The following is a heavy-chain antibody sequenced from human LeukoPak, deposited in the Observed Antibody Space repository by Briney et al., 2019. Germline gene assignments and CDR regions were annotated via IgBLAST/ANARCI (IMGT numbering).Heavy chain of an antibody. CDR3: ARDLTSLGYFDL. CDR2: IYYSGST. D-gene: IGHD3-16*01. Sequence: SETLSLTCTVSGGSISSYYWSWIRQPPGKGLEWIGYIYYSGSTNYNPSLKSRVTMSVDTSKNQFSLKLSSVTAADTAVYYCARDLTSLGYFDLWGRGTLVTVSS. V-gene: IGHV4-59*01. J-gene: IGHJ2*01. CDR1: GGSISSYY.